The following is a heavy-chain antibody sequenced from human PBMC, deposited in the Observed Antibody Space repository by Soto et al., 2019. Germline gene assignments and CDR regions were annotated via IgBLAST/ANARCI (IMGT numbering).Heavy chain of an antibody. D-gene: IGHD3-3*02. CDR3: ARDKDRQQLGGNYYYILDV. J-gene: IGHJ6*02. V-gene: IGHV1-69*12. CDR2: IMPIFATP. CDR1: GGTFSTSA. Sequence: QVQLMQSGAEVKKPGSSVKVSCKASGGTFSTSAISWLRQAPGEGLEWVGGIMPIFATPDYAPKFQGRVTISADESTATAYLELTSMTTDDTAVYYCARDKDRQQLGGNYYYILDVWGQGTAITGSS.